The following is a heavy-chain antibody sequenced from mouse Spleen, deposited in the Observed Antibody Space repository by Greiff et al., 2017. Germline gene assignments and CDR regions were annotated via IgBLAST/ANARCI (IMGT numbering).Heavy chain of an antibody. J-gene: IGHJ2*01. CDR2: ISSGSSTI. V-gene: IGHV5-17*01. Sequence: EVHLVESGGGLVKPGGSLKLSCAASGFTFSDYGMHWVRQAPEKGLEWVAYISSGSSTIYYADTVKGRFTISRDNAKNTLFLQMTSLRSEDTAMYYCARSGAGTGGYYFDYWGQGTTLTVSS. CDR1: GFTFSDYG. D-gene: IGHD3-3*01. CDR3: ARSGAGTGGYYFDY.